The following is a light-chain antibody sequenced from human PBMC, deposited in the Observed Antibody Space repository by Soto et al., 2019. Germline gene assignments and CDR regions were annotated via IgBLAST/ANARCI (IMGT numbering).Light chain of an antibody. J-gene: IGKJ1*01. V-gene: IGKV3-20*01. Sequence: EIRFTQSPPTLSSSLGERATLSCRASQSVSSYLAWYQQRPGQAPKLLIYGASSLDTGVPYRFSGSGSGTDFTLTISRLEPEDFATYYCQQHCSSPWTFGQGTKVDI. CDR2: GAS. CDR1: QSVSSY. CDR3: QQHCSSPWT.